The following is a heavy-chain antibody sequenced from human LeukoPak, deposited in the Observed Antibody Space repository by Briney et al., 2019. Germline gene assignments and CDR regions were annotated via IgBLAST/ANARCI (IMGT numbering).Heavy chain of an antibody. D-gene: IGHD3-10*01. J-gene: IGHJ4*02. CDR3: AREWGYYYGSGSYHLDH. V-gene: IGHV1-46*01. CDR1: GYTFTSYY. CDR2: INPSGGST. Sequence: ASVKVSCKASGYTFTSYYMHWVRQAPGQGLEWMGIINPSGGSTSYAQKFQGRVTMTRDTSTSTVYMELSSLRSEDTAVYYCAREWGYYYGSGSYHLDHWGQGTLVTVSS.